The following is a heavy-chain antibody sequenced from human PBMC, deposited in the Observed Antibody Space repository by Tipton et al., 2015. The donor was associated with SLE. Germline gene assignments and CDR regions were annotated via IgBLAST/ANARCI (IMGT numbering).Heavy chain of an antibody. CDR2: ISSSGSTI. D-gene: IGHD3-10*01. CDR3: ARERGYYGSGGEY. Sequence: SLRLSCAASGFTFSSYEMNWVRQAPGKGLEWVSYISSSGSTIYYADSVKGRFTISRDNAKNSLYLQMNSLRAEDTAVYYCARERGYYGSGGEYWGQGTLVTVSS. V-gene: IGHV3-48*03. J-gene: IGHJ4*02. CDR1: GFTFSSYE.